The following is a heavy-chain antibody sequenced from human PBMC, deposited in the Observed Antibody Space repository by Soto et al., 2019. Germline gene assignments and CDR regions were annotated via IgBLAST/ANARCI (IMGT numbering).Heavy chain of an antibody. V-gene: IGHV3-15*07. CDR3: STYPGVAVTKDV. J-gene: IGHJ6*02. CDR2: IKSNIDGGTK. D-gene: IGHD4-17*01. CDR1: GFTFSSAW. Sequence: EVQLVESGGDLVKSGGSLRLSCAASGFTFSSAWMNWVRQAPGKGLEWVGRIKSNIDGGTKDYAAPVEGRFTISSGDLKNLMYLEMDILKTEGKCLYYWSTYPGVAVTKDVWGQGTTVTVSS.